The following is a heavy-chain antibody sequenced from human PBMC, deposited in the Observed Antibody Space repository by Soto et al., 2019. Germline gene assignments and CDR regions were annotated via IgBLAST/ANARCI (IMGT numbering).Heavy chain of an antibody. V-gene: IGHV3-7*01. D-gene: IGHD2-21*01. CDR1: GFTFSTYW. CDR3: VRDYPVVNPY. Sequence: EVQLVESGGGLVQPGGSLRLSCAASGFTFSTYWMSWVRQAPGKGLEWVADIKEDGSVKKYVDSVKGRSTISRDNARNSVYLQMNSLRAEDTAVYYCVRDYPVVNPYCGQGTLVTVSS. CDR2: IKEDGSVK. J-gene: IGHJ4*02.